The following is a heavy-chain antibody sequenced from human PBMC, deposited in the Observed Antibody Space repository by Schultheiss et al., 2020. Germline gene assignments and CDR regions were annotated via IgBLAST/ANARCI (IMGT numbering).Heavy chain of an antibody. V-gene: IGHV3-33*01. CDR1: GFTFSSYG. Sequence: GGSLRLSCAASGFTFSSYGMHWVRQAPGKGLEWVAVIWYDGSNKYYADSVKGRFTISRDNSKNTLYLQMNSLRAEDTAVYYCARHDLYTAMGPGDYGMDVWGQGTTVTVSS. CDR2: IWYDGSNK. CDR3: ARHDLYTAMGPGDYGMDV. J-gene: IGHJ6*02. D-gene: IGHD5-18*01.